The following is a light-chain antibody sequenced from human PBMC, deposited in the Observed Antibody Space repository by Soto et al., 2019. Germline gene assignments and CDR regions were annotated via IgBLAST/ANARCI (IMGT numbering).Light chain of an antibody. V-gene: IGKV1-27*01. CDR1: QGISSN. CDR3: QKYNSAPYT. CDR2: SAS. Sequence: DIEMTQSPSSLSASVGDRVTITCRASQGISSNLAWYQQKPGQVPKLLIYSASTWQSGVPAGFSGSGSGTDFTLTISSLQPEDVAAYYCQKYNSAPYTFGQGTKLEIK. J-gene: IGKJ2*01.